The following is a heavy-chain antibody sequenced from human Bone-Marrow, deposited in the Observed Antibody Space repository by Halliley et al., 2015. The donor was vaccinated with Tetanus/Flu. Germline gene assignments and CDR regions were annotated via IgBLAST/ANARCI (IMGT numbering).Heavy chain of an antibody. D-gene: IGHD2-15*01. CDR3: ARHPGRRAAPHYYAMDA. V-gene: IGHV4-61*07. Sequence: STNYNPRLNSRVTISVDTSTNQVSLILTSVTAADTAVYFCARHPGRRAAPHYYAMDAWGQGTTVTVSS. J-gene: IGHJ6*02. CDR2: ST.